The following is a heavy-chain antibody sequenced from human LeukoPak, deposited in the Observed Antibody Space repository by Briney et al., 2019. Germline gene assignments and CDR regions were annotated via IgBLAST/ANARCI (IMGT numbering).Heavy chain of an antibody. Sequence: GGSLRLSCEASGFTFGSHAMYWVRQAPGKELEWVAGIFGSGGSPHYADSVKGRFTISRDNPRNTVYLQINSLRDDDTAVYYCGKTTVGYSSGQKPAWPVDFWGQGTLVTVSS. CDR1: GFTFGSHA. J-gene: IGHJ4*02. CDR3: GKTTVGYSSGQKPAWPVDF. CDR2: IFGSGGSP. D-gene: IGHD5-18*01. V-gene: IGHV3-23*01.